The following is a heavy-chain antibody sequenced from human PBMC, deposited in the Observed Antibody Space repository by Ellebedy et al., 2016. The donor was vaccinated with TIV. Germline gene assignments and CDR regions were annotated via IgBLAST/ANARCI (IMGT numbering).Heavy chain of an antibody. Sequence: GESLKISCAASGFTFSIYDMHWVRQPTGKGLEWVSAIGTAGDTYYPGSVKGRFTISRDDSDNMLSLQMNSLKAEDTAVYYCTTGFSTAWHDHCWGQGTLVTVSS. V-gene: IGHV3-13*01. D-gene: IGHD3-3*01. CDR2: IGTAGDT. CDR1: GFTFSIYD. CDR3: TTGFSTAWHDHC. J-gene: IGHJ4*02.